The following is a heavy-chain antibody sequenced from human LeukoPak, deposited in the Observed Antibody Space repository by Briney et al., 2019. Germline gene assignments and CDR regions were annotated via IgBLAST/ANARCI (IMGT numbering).Heavy chain of an antibody. CDR2: IKGDGSEK. CDR3: VRDYSGN. CDR1: GFTFSSNW. V-gene: IGHV3-7*01. D-gene: IGHD6-25*01. Sequence: GGSLRLSCAASGFTFSSNWMSWVRQAPGKGLEWVANIKGDGSEKFYVDSVKGQFTISRDNTKNSLYLQMNSLRAEDTAVYYCVRDYSGNWGQGTLVTVSS. J-gene: IGHJ4*02.